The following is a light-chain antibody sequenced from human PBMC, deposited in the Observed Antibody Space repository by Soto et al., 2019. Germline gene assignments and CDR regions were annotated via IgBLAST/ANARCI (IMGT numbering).Light chain of an antibody. J-gene: IGKJ3*01. CDR3: QQYGDSVFT. CDR1: QSLTSNY. CDR2: GTS. V-gene: IGKV3-20*01. Sequence: EIVLTQSPGTLSLSPGERATLSCRASQSLTSNYLARYQQKPGQAPRLLISGTSNRATGIPDRFSGSGSGTDFTLTISRLEPDDFAVYYCQQYGDSVFTFGPGTKVDIK.